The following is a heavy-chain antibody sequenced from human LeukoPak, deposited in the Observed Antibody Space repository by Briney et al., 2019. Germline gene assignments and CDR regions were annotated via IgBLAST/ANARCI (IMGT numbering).Heavy chain of an antibody. CDR3: AREGSYGDANWFDP. J-gene: IGHJ5*01. CDR2: IYYSGST. V-gene: IGHV4-39*02. D-gene: IGHD4-17*01. Sequence: SETLSLTCTVSGGSISSSSYYWGWIRQPPGKGLEWIGSIYYSGSTYYNPSLKSRVTISVDTSKNQFSLKLSSVTAADTAVYYCAREGSYGDANWFDPWGQGTTVTVSS. CDR1: GGSISSSSYY.